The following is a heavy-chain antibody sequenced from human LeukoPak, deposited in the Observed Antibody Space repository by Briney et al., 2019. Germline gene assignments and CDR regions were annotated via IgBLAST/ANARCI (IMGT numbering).Heavy chain of an antibody. D-gene: IGHD3-22*01. CDR3: ARVDSSGYAPWFDP. Sequence: SETLSLTCAVSGRSISSSNWWSWVRQPPGKGLEWIGEIYHSGSTNYNPSLKSRVTISVDKSKNQFSLKLSSVTAAGTAVYYCARVDSSGYAPWFDPWGQGTLVTVSS. J-gene: IGHJ5*02. CDR1: GRSISSSNW. CDR2: IYHSGST. V-gene: IGHV4-4*02.